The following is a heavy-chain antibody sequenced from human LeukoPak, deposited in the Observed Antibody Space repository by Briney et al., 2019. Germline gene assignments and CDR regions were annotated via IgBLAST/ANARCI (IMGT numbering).Heavy chain of an antibody. CDR2: IYDSGST. CDR1: GASIRSGDYY. Sequence: SETLSLTCTVSGASIRSGDYYWSWIRQPPGKGLEWIGYIYDSGSTYYNPSLKSRITISVDTSENRFSLKLSSVTATDTAVYYCARDCSGGSYYGAFDIWGQGTMVTVSS. J-gene: IGHJ3*02. V-gene: IGHV4-30-4*01. D-gene: IGHD2-15*01. CDR3: ARDCSGGSYYGAFDI.